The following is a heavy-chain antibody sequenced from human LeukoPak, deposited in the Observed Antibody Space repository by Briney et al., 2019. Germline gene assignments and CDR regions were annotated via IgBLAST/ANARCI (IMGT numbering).Heavy chain of an antibody. D-gene: IGHD5-18*01. J-gene: IGHJ4*02. Sequence: ASVKVSCKASGGTFSSYAISWVRQAPGQGLEWMGIINPSGGSTSYAQKFQGRVTMTRDTSTSTVYMELSSLRSEDTAVYYCARDNGYSYGYSNYWGQGTLVTVSS. CDR2: INPSGGST. CDR3: ARDNGYSYGYSNY. V-gene: IGHV1-46*01. CDR1: GGTFSSYA.